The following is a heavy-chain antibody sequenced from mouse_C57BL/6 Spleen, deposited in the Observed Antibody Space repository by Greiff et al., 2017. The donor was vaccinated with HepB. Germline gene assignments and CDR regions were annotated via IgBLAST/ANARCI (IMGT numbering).Heavy chain of an antibody. Sequence: VHVKQSGPELVKPGASVKIPCKASGYTFTDYNMDWVKQSHGKSLEWIGDINPNNGGTIYNQKFKGKATLTVDKSSSTAYMELRSLTSEDTAVYYCARVYYYGSSYGNAMDYWGQGTSVTVSS. CDR2: INPNNGGT. CDR3: ARVYYYGSSYGNAMDY. J-gene: IGHJ4*01. V-gene: IGHV1-18*01. CDR1: GYTFTDYN. D-gene: IGHD1-1*01.